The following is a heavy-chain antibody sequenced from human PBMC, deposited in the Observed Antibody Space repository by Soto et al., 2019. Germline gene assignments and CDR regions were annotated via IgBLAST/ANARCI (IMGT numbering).Heavy chain of an antibody. Sequence: QVQLQQWGAGLLKPSETLSLTCAVYGGSFSGYYWSWIRQPPGKGLEWIGEINHSGSTNYNPSLKSRVTISVDTSKNQFSLKLSSVNAADTAVYYCARVTGRYFYGMAVWGQGTTVTVSS. CDR3: ARVTGRYFYGMAV. CDR2: INHSGST. J-gene: IGHJ6*02. CDR1: GGSFSGYY. V-gene: IGHV4-34*01.